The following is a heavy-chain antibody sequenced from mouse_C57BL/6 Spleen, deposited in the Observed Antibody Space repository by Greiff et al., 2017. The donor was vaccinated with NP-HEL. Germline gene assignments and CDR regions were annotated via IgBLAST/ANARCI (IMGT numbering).Heavy chain of an antibody. CDR2: IYPRSGNT. CDR3: TRAGTVGNY. V-gene: IGHV1-81*01. CDR1: GNTFTTYG. D-gene: IGHD1-1*01. Sequence: QVQLKESGGELARPGASVKLSCKASGNTFTTYGVSWVKQKTGQGLEWIGEIYPRSGNTYYSEKFKGKATLTADKSSSTAYMELRSLTSEDSAVYLCTRAGTVGNYWGQGTLVTGSA. J-gene: IGHJ3*01.